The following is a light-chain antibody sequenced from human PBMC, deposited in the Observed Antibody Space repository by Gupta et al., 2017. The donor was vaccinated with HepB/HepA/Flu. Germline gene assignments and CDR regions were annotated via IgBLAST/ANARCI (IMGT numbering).Light chain of an antibody. V-gene: IGLV1-44*01. J-gene: IGLJ2*01. CDR1: SSNVGNHV. Sequence: QSVLTQPPSVSRTPGQKVAISCSGGSSNVGNHVVNWYPQVPGTSPKLLIYSNDQRPSGVPGRFSGSKSGTSASLAISGLQSEDEAVYYCASWDFTLRGAVIGGGTSLTVL. CDR3: ASWDFTLRGAV. CDR2: SND.